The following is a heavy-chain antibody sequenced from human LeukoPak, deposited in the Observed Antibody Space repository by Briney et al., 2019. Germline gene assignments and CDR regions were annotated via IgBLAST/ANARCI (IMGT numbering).Heavy chain of an antibody. J-gene: IGHJ5*02. V-gene: IGHV1-18*01. CDR1: GYTFTSYG. D-gene: IGHD3-16*01. CDR3: ARAGGGGNWFDP. Sequence: GASVKASCKASGYTFTSYGISWVRQAPGQGLEWMGWITAYNGNTNYAQKLQGRVTMTTDTSTSTAFMELRSLRSDDTAVYSCARAGGGGNWFDPWGQGTLVTVSS. CDR2: ITAYNGNT.